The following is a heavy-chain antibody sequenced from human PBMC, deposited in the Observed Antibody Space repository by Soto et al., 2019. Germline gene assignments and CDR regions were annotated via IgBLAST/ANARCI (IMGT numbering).Heavy chain of an antibody. CDR1: GFTFSSYA. V-gene: IGHV3-23*01. Sequence: EVRLLESGGGLVQPGGSLRLSCVVSGFTFSSYAMSWVRQAQGKGLEWVSTVRGSGSSTYYVDSVKGRFTVSRDNSKETLFRQMNSLRAEDSAVYYCSKGKIEFTTSPYDYWGQGVPVTASS. CDR2: VRGSGSST. CDR3: SKGKIEFTTSPYDY. J-gene: IGHJ4*02. D-gene: IGHD2-2*01.